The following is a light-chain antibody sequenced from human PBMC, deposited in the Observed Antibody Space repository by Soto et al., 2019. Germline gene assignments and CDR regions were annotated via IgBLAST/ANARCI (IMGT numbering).Light chain of an antibody. CDR2: GAS. Sequence: EIVMTQSPATLSVSPGERATLSCMASQSVSSNLAWYQQKPGQAPRLLIYGASTRATGIPARFSGSGSGTEFTLSISSLLSEDFAVYYCQQYNNWLTFGGGTKVEIK. J-gene: IGKJ4*01. V-gene: IGKV3-15*01. CDR3: QQYNNWLT. CDR1: QSVSSN.